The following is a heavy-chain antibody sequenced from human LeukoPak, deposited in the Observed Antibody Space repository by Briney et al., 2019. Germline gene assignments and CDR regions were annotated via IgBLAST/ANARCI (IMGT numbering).Heavy chain of an antibody. CDR1: GFTFSDSA. D-gene: IGHD5-12*01. CDR2: VRSKANAYAT. J-gene: IGHJ4*02. CDR3: TRWPLNGPPFDY. Sequence: GGSLRLSCVGSGFTFSDSAIHCVRLAPGKGLEWVGRVRSKANAYATTYPASMKGRFTSSREESKNTTYLQMNSLKTEDTAVYLCTRWPLNGPPFDYWGQGTLVTVSS. V-gene: IGHV3-73*01.